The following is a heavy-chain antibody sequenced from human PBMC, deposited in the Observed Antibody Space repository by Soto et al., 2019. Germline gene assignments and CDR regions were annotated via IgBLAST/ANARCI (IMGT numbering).Heavy chain of an antibody. Sequence: QVQLVQSGAEVKKPGSSVKVSCKASGGTFSSYAISWVRQAPGQGLEWMGGIIPIFGTGNKAQKFQGRVTITADKSTSIAYMELSSLRSKDTTVYYCSGTSKYYYDSSGYYLDYWGQGTLVTVSS. CDR2: IIPIFGTG. CDR3: SGTSKYYYDSSGYYLDY. D-gene: IGHD3-22*01. V-gene: IGHV1-69*06. CDR1: GGTFSSYA. J-gene: IGHJ4*02.